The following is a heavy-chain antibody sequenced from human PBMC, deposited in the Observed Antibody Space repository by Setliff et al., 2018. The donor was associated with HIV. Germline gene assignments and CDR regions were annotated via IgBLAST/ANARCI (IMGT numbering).Heavy chain of an antibody. Sequence: LSLTCAASGASINSNNWWSWVRQPPGKGLEWIGEIYHSGSTNSNPSLRSRVTISVDKSKNQLSLKLSSVTAADTAVYYCARQGYYYDNSGYFTIWGQGTLVTVSS. J-gene: IGHJ4*02. D-gene: IGHD3-22*01. CDR2: IYHSGST. CDR1: GASINSNNW. CDR3: ARQGYYYDNSGYFTI. V-gene: IGHV4-4*02.